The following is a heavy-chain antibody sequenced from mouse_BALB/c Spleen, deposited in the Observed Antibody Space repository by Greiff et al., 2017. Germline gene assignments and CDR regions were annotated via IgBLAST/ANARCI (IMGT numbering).Heavy chain of an antibody. D-gene: IGHD3-1*01. J-gene: IGHJ4*01. CDR3: ARSYSSGYAMDY. CDR1: GYTFTSYW. V-gene: IGHV1-7*01. CDR2: INPSTGYT. Sequence: VQLQQSGAELAKPGASVKMSCKASGYTFTSYWMHWVKQRPGQGLEWIGYINPSTGYTEYNQKFKDKATLTADKSSSTAYMQLSSLTSEDSAVYYCARSYSSGYAMDYWGQGTSVTVSS.